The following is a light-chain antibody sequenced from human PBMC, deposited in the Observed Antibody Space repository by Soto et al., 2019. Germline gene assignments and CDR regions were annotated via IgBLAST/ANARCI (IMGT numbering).Light chain of an antibody. Sequence: EIVLTQSPGTLSLSPGERATLSCRASQSVSSSYLAWYQQKPGQAPRLLMYGASRRPTGIPDRFSGSGSGTDFTLTISRLEPEDFAVYYCQQFGSSPRTFGQGTKVDIK. J-gene: IGKJ1*01. CDR1: QSVSSSY. CDR3: QQFGSSPRT. V-gene: IGKV3-20*01. CDR2: GAS.